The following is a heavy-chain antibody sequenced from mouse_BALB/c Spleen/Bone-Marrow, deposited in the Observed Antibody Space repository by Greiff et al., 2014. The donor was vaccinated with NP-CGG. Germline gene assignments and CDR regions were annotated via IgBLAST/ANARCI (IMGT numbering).Heavy chain of an antibody. CDR2: IWPDGST. Sequence: VMLVESGPGLVAPSQSLSITCTVSGFSLTTYGVHWVRQPPGKGLEWLGVIWPDGSTNYNSALMSRLSIRKDNSKSQVFLKMHSLQTDDTAMYYCARITTATGAMDYWGQGTSVTVSS. J-gene: IGHJ4*01. CDR3: ARITTATGAMDY. CDR1: GFSLTTYG. D-gene: IGHD1-2*01. V-gene: IGHV2-9*02.